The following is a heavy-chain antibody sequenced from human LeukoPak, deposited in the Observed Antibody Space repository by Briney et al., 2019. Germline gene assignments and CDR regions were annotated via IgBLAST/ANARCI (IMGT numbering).Heavy chain of an antibody. D-gene: IGHD6-13*01. V-gene: IGHV3-30*02. Sequence: GGSLRLSCAASGFTFSSYGMHWVRQAPGKGLEWVAFIRYDGSNKYYADSVKGRFTISRDNAKNSLYLQMNSLRAEDTAVYYCARGSEEQLVYFDYWGQGTLVTVSS. J-gene: IGHJ4*02. CDR3: ARGSEEQLVYFDY. CDR1: GFTFSSYG. CDR2: IRYDGSNK.